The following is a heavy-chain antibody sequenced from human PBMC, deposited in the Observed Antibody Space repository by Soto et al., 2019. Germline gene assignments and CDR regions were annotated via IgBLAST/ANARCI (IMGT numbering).Heavy chain of an antibody. V-gene: IGHV4-31*03. CDR2: MYYSGST. J-gene: IGHJ4*02. Sequence: QVQLRESGPGLVKPSQTLSLTCTVSGGSINSGGYYWNWIRQHPGKGQEWIGYMYYSGSTYYNPSLMSRVIISADTSENHFSLKLSSVTAADTAVYFCARGYRQSGYSSSWVFDYWGQGTLVNVSS. CDR1: GGSINSGGYY. D-gene: IGHD6-13*01. CDR3: ARGYRQSGYSSSWVFDY.